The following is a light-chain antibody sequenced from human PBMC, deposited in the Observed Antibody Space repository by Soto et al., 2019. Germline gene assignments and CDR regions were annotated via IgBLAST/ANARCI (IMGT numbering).Light chain of an antibody. CDR1: SSDVGGYNY. CDR3: SSYVGTNTYV. V-gene: IGLV2-8*01. Sequence: QSALTQPPSASGSPGPSVTISCTGTSSDVGGYNYVSWYQQHPGKAPKLLIYEVSRRPSGVPDRFSGSKSGNTASLTVSGLQAEDEADYYCSSYVGTNTYVFGTGTKVTVL. CDR2: EVS. J-gene: IGLJ1*01.